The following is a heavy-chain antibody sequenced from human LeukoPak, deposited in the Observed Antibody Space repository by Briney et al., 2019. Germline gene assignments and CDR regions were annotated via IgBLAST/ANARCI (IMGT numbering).Heavy chain of an antibody. CDR2: IYYSGST. V-gene: IGHV4-59*08. CDR3: ARPSWNDVGYFDY. J-gene: IGHJ4*02. CDR1: GGSISSYY. D-gene: IGHD1-1*01. Sequence: PSETLSLTCTVSGGSISSYYWSWIRQPPGKGLEWIGYIYYSGSTNYNPSLKSRVTISVDTSKNQFSLKLSSVTAADTAVYYCARPSWNDVGYFDYWGQGTLVTVSS.